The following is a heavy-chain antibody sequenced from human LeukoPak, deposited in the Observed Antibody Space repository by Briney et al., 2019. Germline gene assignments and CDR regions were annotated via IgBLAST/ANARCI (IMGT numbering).Heavy chain of an antibody. J-gene: IGHJ3*02. D-gene: IGHD5-18*01. V-gene: IGHV3-11*04. CDR3: AREEAWIQNAFDI. CDR1: GFTFSDYY. Sequence: PGGSLRLSCAASGFTFSDYYMSWIRQAPGKGLEWVSYISSSGSTIYYADSVKGRFTISRDNAKNSLYLQMNSLRAEDTAVYYCAREEAWIQNAFDIWGQGTMVTVSS. CDR2: ISSSGSTI.